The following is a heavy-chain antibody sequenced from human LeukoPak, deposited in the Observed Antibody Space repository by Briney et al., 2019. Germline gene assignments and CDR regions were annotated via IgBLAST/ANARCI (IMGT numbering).Heavy chain of an antibody. J-gene: IGHJ4*02. V-gene: IGHV1-69*13. Sequence: GASVKVSCKASGSTFSSYAISWVRQAPGQGLEWMGGIIPIFGTANYAQKFQGRVTITADESTSTAYMELSSLRSEDTAVYYCAREGPYCSSTSCNYYFDYWGQGTLVTVSS. CDR1: GSTFSSYA. D-gene: IGHD2-2*01. CDR3: AREGPYCSSTSCNYYFDY. CDR2: IIPIFGTA.